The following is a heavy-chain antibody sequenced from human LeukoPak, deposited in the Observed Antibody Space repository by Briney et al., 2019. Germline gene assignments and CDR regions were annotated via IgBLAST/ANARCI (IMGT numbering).Heavy chain of an antibody. Sequence: GGSLRLSCAASGFIFSSYAMSWFRQAPGVGLEWVSAITASGGSTYYADSVKGRFTISRDNSKSTLYLQMNSLRADDTAVYYCAKDPYIVTRVTFDSWGQGTLVTVSS. CDR1: GFIFSSYA. D-gene: IGHD2/OR15-2a*01. CDR2: ITASGGST. CDR3: AKDPYIVTRVTFDS. V-gene: IGHV3-23*01. J-gene: IGHJ4*02.